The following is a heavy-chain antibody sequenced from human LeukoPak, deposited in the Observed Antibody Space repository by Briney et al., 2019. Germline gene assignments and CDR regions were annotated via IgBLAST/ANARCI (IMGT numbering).Heavy chain of an antibody. D-gene: IGHD3-22*01. CDR1: GFTFSRYW. CDR3: ARSITMIVVESGPLDY. J-gene: IGHJ4*02. V-gene: IGHV3-7*05. CDR2: INQDGSEK. Sequence: GGSLRLSCAASGFTFSRYWMSWVRQAPGKGLEWVANINQDGSEKYYVDSVKGRFTISRDNAKNSLYLQVNRLRAEDTAVYYCARSITMIVVESGPLDYWGQGTLVTV.